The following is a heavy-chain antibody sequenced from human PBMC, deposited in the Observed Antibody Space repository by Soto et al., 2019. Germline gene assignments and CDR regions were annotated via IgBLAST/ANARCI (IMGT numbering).Heavy chain of an antibody. V-gene: IGHV6-1*01. CDR3: AIVHITGTASAPEGFDS. J-gene: IGHJ3*02. CDR2: TYYRSKWYN. D-gene: IGHD1-7*01. Sequence: HSQTLSLTCDISGDSVSSNSAAWNWIRQSPSRGLEWLGRTYYRSKWYNYYAVSVKSRITINPDTSKNQFSLQLNSVTPEDTAVYYCAIVHITGTASAPEGFDSWGQGTMVTVSS. CDR1: GDSVSSNSAA.